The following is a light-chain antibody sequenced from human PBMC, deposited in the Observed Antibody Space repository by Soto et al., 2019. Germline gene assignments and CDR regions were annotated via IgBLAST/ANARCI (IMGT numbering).Light chain of an antibody. CDR1: QSVSSGF. Sequence: EIVLTQSPGTLALSPGERATLSCRTSQSVSSGFLAWYQQKRGQAPRLLIYGASNRATGIPDRFSGSGSGTDFTLSISGLEPEDFAVYFCHHYGSSPWTFGQGTKVEIK. V-gene: IGKV3-20*01. CDR2: GAS. J-gene: IGKJ1*01. CDR3: HHYGSSPWT.